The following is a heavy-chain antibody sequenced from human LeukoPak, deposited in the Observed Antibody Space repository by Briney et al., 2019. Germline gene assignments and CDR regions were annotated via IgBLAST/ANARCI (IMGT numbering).Heavy chain of an antibody. V-gene: IGHV1-24*01. CDR3: AGNYYDSSGYYDIDY. J-gene: IGHJ4*02. CDR1: GYTLTELS. Sequence: ASVKVSCKVSGYTLTELSMHWVRQAPGKGLEWMGGFDPEDGETIYAQKFQGRVTMTEDTSTDTAYMELSSLRSEDTAVYYCAGNYYDSSGYYDIDYWGQGTLVTVSS. D-gene: IGHD3-22*01. CDR2: FDPEDGET.